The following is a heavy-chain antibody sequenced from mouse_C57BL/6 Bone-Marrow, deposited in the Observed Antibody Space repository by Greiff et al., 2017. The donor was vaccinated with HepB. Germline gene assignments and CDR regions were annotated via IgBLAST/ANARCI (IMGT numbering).Heavy chain of an antibody. CDR1: GFTFSDYY. Sequence: DVHLVESEGGLVQPGSSMKLSCTASGFTFSDYYMAWVRQVPEKGLEWVANINYDGSSTYYLDSLKSRFIISRDNAKNILYLQMSSLKSEDTATYYCARDEAYYGYDYWGQGTTLTVSS. J-gene: IGHJ2*01. D-gene: IGHD2-9*01. CDR3: ARDEAYYGYDY. V-gene: IGHV5-16*01. CDR2: INYDGSST.